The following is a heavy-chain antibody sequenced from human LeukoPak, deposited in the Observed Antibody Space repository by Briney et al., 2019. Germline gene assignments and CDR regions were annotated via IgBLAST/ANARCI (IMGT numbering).Heavy chain of an antibody. Sequence: GESLKLSFQGSGYRFTSYWIGWVRQMPGTGLEWMGIIYPGDSDTRYSPSFQGQVTISADKPISTAYLQWSSLKASDTAMYYCARVPEFFDYWGQGTLVTVSS. CDR1: GYRFTSYW. CDR3: ARVPEFFDY. CDR2: IYPGDSDT. V-gene: IGHV5-51*04. J-gene: IGHJ4*02. D-gene: IGHD1-14*01.